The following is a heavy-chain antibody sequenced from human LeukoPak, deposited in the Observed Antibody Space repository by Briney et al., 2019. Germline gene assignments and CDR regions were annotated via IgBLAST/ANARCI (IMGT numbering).Heavy chain of an antibody. J-gene: IGHJ4*02. D-gene: IGHD3-22*01. Sequence: ASVKVSCKASGYTFTSYDINWARQATGQGLEWMGWMNPNSGNTGYAQKFQGRVTMTRNTSISTAYMELSSLRSEDTAVYYCARVRRYYYDSSGYYPYYFDYWSQGTLVTVSS. CDR1: GYTFTSYD. CDR3: ARVRRYYYDSSGYYPYYFDY. CDR2: MNPNSGNT. V-gene: IGHV1-8*01.